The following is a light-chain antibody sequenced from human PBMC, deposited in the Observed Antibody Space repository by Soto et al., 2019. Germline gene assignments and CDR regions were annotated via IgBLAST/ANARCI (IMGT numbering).Light chain of an antibody. CDR2: DVS. V-gene: IGLV2-11*01. J-gene: IGLJ3*02. Sequence: QSALTQPRSVSGSPGQAVSISCTGTSSDVGDYKYVSWYQQHPGKAPKVIIYDVSERPSGVPDRFSGSKFGNTASLTISGLQAEDEADYYCCSYAGSYTWVFGGGTQLTVL. CDR3: CSYAGSYTWV. CDR1: SSDVGDYKY.